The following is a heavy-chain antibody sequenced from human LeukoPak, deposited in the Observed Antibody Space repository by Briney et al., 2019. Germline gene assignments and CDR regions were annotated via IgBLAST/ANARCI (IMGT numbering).Heavy chain of an antibody. CDR2: IYYSGST. D-gene: IGHD2/OR15-2a*01. V-gene: IGHV4-39*01. Sequence: PSETLSLTCTVSGGSISSSSYYWGWIRQPPGKGLEWIGSIYYSGSTYYNPSLKSRVTISVDTSKNQFSLKLSSVTAADTAVYYCARHVGAIFHYFVQYNYYMDVWGKGTTVTISS. J-gene: IGHJ6*03. CDR3: ARHVGAIFHYFVQYNYYMDV. CDR1: GGSISSSSYY.